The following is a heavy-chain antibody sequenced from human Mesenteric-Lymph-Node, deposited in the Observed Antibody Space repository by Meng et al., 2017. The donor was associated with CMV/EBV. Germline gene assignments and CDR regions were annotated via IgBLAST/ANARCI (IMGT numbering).Heavy chain of an antibody. D-gene: IGHD3-22*01. CDR2: IIPIFGTA. J-gene: IGHJ3*02. CDR1: GGTFSSYA. V-gene: IGHV1-69*05. CDR3: ARAPTPYYYDSSGYYNAFDI. Sequence: SVKVSCKASGGTFSSYAISWVRQAPGQGLEWMGGIIPIFGTANYAQKFQGRVTITTDESTSTAYMELSSLRSEDTAVYYCARAPTPYYYDSSGYYNAFDIWGQGTMVTVSS.